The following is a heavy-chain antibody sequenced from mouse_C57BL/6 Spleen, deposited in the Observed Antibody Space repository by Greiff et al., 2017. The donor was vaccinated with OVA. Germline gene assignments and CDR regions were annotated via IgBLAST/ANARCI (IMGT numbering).Heavy chain of an antibody. D-gene: IGHD1-1*01. J-gene: IGHJ2*01. Sequence: EVQLQQSGPELVKPGASVTMSCKASGYTLTDYNMHWVKQTPGQSLEWIGYINPNTGGTSYNQKFKGTATLTANTSSSTAYMELRSLTSEDAAVNYCARGWGGSALDYWGQGTTLTVSS. CDR1: GYTLTDYN. CDR3: ARGWGGSALDY. CDR2: INPNTGGT. V-gene: IGHV1-22*01.